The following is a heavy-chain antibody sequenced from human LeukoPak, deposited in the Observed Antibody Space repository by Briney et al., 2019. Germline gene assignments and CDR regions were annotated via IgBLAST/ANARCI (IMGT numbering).Heavy chain of an antibody. J-gene: IGHJ3*02. CDR1: GGSISNYY. V-gene: IGHV4-4*07. CDR3: ARDRCNSTNCSARVAFDI. D-gene: IGHD2-2*01. CDR2: IYTSGST. Sequence: SETLSLTCTVSGGSISNYYWSWIRQPAGKGLEWIWRIYTSGSTNYNPSLESRVTMSVDTSKKQFSLILSSVTAADTAVYYCARDRCNSTNCSARVAFDIWGQGTMVTVSS.